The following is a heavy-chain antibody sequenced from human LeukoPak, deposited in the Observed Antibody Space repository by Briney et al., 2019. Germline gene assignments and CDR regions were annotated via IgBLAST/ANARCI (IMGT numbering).Heavy chain of an antibody. CDR3: ARDLVEQQLPTGGGY. J-gene: IGHJ4*02. V-gene: IGHV1-2*02. Sequence: ASVKVSCKASGYTFTGYYMHWVRQAPGQGLEWMGWINPNSGGTNYAQKFQGRVTMTRDTSISTAYMELSRLRSDDTAVYYCARDLVEQQLPTGGGYWGQGTLVTVSS. CDR1: GYTFTGYY. D-gene: IGHD6-13*01. CDR2: INPNSGGT.